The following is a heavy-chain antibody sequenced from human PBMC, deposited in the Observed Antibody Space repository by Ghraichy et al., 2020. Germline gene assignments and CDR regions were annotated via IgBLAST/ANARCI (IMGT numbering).Heavy chain of an antibody. CDR1: GFTFSRYA. Sequence: LTCAASGFTFSRYAMHWVRQAPGKGLEWVAVKTFDGNKDYYADSVKGRFTISRDNSNNTVFLQMNSLRPEDTAVYYCAKSYGESFHYYYGMDVWGQGTTVTVSS. V-gene: IGHV3-30*18. CDR2: KTFDGNKD. J-gene: IGHJ6*02. CDR3: AKSYGESFHYYYGMDV. D-gene: IGHD1-26*01.